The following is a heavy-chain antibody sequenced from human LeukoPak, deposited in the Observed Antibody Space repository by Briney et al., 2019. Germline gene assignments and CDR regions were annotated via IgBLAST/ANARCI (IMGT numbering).Heavy chain of an antibody. CDR2: IYYSGST. CDR1: GGSISSGDYY. Sequence: SETLSLTCTVSGGSISSGDYYWSWIRQHPGKGLEWIGYIYYSGSTYYNPSLKSRVTISVDTSKNQFSLKLSSVTAADTAVYYCARGLPDYYDSSGLHDYWGQGTLVTVSS. J-gene: IGHJ4*02. V-gene: IGHV4-31*03. D-gene: IGHD3-22*01. CDR3: ARGLPDYYDSSGLHDY.